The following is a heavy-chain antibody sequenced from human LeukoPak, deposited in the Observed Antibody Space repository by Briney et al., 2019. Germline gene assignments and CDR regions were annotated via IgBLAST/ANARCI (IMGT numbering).Heavy chain of an antibody. Sequence: ASVKVSCKASGYTFTSYYMHWVRQAPGQGLEWMGIINPSGGSTTFAQKFQGRVTMTRDASTSTVYLELSSLRSEDTAVYYCARPRSSGWHDFWGQGTLVIVPS. CDR2: INPSGGST. CDR3: ARPRSSGWHDF. J-gene: IGHJ4*02. V-gene: IGHV1-46*01. CDR1: GYTFTSYY. D-gene: IGHD6-19*01.